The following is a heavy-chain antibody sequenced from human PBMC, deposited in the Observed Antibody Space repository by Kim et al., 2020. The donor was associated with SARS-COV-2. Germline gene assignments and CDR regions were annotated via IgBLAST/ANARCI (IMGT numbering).Heavy chain of an antibody. V-gene: IGHV4-4*02. Sequence: TNYNPSLKSRVTISVDKSKNQIALKLSLVTATDTAVYYCARASAGYGMDVWGQGTTVTVSS. CDR2: T. CDR3: ARASAGYGMDV. J-gene: IGHJ6*02.